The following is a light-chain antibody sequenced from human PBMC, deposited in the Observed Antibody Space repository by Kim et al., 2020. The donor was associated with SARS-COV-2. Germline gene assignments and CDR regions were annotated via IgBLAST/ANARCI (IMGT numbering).Light chain of an antibody. CDR1: QSVSSN. J-gene: IGKJ5*01. Sequence: VSPVERPTLSCRASQSVSSNLAWYQQKPGQAPRLLIYGASTRATGIPARFSGSGSGTEFTLTISSLPSEDFAVYYCQQYNNWPITFIQATRLEIK. CDR2: GAS. V-gene: IGKV3-15*01. CDR3: QQYNNWPIT.